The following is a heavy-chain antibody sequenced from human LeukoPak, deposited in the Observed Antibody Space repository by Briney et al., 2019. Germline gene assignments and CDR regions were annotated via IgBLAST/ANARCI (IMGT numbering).Heavy chain of an antibody. Sequence: GASVKVSCKASGGTFSSYAISWVRQAPGQGLEWMGRIIPIFGTANYAQKFQGRVTITTDESTSTAYMERRSLRSEDTAVYYCARELIVGAVDYWGQGTLVTVSS. CDR3: ARELIVGAVDY. CDR1: GGTFSSYA. D-gene: IGHD1-26*01. CDR2: IIPIFGTA. V-gene: IGHV1-69*05. J-gene: IGHJ4*02.